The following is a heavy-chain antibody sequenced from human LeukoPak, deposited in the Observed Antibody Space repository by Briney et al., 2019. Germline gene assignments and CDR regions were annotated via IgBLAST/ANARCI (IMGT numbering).Heavy chain of an antibody. CDR3: ARSEINDYSRF. CDR2: VSQSGST. D-gene: IGHD4-11*01. CDR1: GYSLRNGYH. Sequence: SETLSLTCTVSGYSLRNGYHWAWFRQPPGKGLEWIGTVSQSGSTYYNPSLKSRVTMSMDTSKNQFSVKMRAVTAADTAVYYCARSEINDYSRFWGQGILVTVSS. J-gene: IGHJ4*02. V-gene: IGHV4-38-2*02.